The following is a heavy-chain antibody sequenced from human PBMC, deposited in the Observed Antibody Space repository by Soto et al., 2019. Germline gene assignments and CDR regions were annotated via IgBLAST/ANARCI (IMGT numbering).Heavy chain of an antibody. CDR1: GYTFTSYA. V-gene: IGHV1-3*01. CDR3: ARDRKYNWNYGSFYYYYGMDV. Sequence: SVKVSCKASGYTFTSYAMHWVRQAPVQRLEWMGWINAGNGNTKYSQKFQGRVTIARDTSASTAYMELSSLRSEDTAVYYCARDRKYNWNYGSFYYYYGMDVWGQGTTVTVSS. D-gene: IGHD1-7*01. CDR2: INAGNGNT. J-gene: IGHJ6*02.